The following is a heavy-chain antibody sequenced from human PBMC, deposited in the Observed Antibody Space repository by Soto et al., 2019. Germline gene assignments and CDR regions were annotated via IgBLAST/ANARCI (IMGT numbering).Heavy chain of an antibody. Sequence: QVQLQESGPGLVKPSQTLSLTCTVSGGSISSGDYYWSWIRQPPGKGLEWIGYIYYSGSTYYNPSLKSRVTISVDTSKNQFSLKLISVTAADTDVYYCARASSPVVVITHWGQGTLVTVSS. CDR3: ARASSPVVVITH. J-gene: IGHJ4*02. V-gene: IGHV4-30-4*01. CDR1: GGSISSGDYY. D-gene: IGHD3-22*01. CDR2: IYYSGST.